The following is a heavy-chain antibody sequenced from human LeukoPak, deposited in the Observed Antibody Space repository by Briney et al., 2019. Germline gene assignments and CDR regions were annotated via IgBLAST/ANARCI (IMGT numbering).Heavy chain of an antibody. V-gene: IGHV1-18*01. CDR2: ISGYNGNT. Sequence: ASVKVSCKASGYPFSNHGISWMRQAPGQGLEWVGWISGYNGNTHYAQKLQGRVSMTEDTSTDTAYMELSSLRSEDTAVYYCATTILPPIAAAVFDYWGQGTLVTVSS. J-gene: IGHJ4*02. D-gene: IGHD6-13*01. CDR1: GYPFSNHG. CDR3: ATTILPPIAAAVFDY.